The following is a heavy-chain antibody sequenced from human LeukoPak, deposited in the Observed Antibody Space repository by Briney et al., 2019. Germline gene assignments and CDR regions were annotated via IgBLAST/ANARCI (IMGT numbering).Heavy chain of an antibody. D-gene: IGHD3-22*01. CDR2: LPYGGSNK. J-gene: IGHJ4*02. V-gene: IGHV3-30*02. CDR3: AKDHFMNYYDSSGYLFDY. Sequence: PGGSLRLSCAASGFAFWVLGMQWLRQAPGEGREWVAFLPYGGSNKYCADYVKGRFTISRDNSKSTLYLQMNSVRGEDTAVYYCAKDHFMNYYDSSGYLFDYWGQGTMVTVSS. CDR1: GFAFWVLG.